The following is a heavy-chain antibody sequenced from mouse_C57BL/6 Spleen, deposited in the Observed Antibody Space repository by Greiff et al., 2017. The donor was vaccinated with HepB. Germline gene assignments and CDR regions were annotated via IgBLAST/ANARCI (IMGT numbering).Heavy chain of an antibody. D-gene: IGHD1-1*01. J-gene: IGHJ2*01. CDR3: ARYYYGSSLDY. Sequence: QVHVKQSGTELVKPGASVKLSCKASGYTFTSYWMHWVKQRPGQGLEWIGNINPSNGGTNYNEKFKSKATLTVDKSSSTAYMQLSSLTSEDSAVYYCARYYYGSSLDYWGQGTTLTVSS. CDR1: GYTFTSYW. CDR2: INPSNGGT. V-gene: IGHV1-53*01.